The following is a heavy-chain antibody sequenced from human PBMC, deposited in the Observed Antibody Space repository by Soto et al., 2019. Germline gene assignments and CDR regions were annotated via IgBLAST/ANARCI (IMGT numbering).Heavy chain of an antibody. D-gene: IGHD2-15*01. CDR1: GFAFSSYA. CDR2: IGGDGAST. J-gene: IGHJ5*02. Sequence: EVQLLESGGGLVQPGGSLRLSCAASGFAFSSYAMSWVRQSSGKGLEWVAAIGGDGASTYYADSVRGRFIISRDNSKNTLFLHMPSLRAEDTAVYYCTKDQDGEWWFSQGWFDPWGQGSLVTVSS. V-gene: IGHV3-23*01. CDR3: TKDQDGEWWFSQGWFDP.